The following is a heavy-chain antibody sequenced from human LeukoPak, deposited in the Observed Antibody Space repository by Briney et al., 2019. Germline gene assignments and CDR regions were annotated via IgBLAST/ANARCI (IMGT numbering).Heavy chain of an antibody. CDR3: AAYRGSWPYYYYYGMDV. J-gene: IGHJ6*02. Sequence: PGGSLRLSCAASGFTFSSYAMSWVHQAPGKGLEWVANIKQDGSEKYYVDSVKGRFTISRDNAKNSLYLQMNSLRAEDTAVYYCAAYRGSWPYYYYYGMDVWGQGTTVTVSS. V-gene: IGHV3-7*01. CDR2: IKQDGSEK. CDR1: GFTFSSYA. D-gene: IGHD6-13*01.